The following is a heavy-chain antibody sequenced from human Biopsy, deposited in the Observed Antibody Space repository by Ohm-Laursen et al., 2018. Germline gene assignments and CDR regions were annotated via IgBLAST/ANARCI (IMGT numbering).Heavy chain of an antibody. CDR2: IYDRGSTA. V-gene: IGHV4-61*01. D-gene: IGHD6-19*01. Sequence: SQTLSLTCTVSGDSVSSGSFYWTWIRQPPGQGLEYIGYIYDRGSTANYNPSLESRVTMSVDMPKNQFSLKLSSVTAADTAIYYCARGMRSSGWPYFDSWVQGTLVTVSS. J-gene: IGHJ4*02. CDR1: GDSVSSGSFY. CDR3: ARGMRSSGWPYFDS.